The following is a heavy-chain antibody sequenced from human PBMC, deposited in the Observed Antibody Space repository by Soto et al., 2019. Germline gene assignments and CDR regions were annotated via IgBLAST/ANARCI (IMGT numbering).Heavy chain of an antibody. J-gene: IGHJ4*02. V-gene: IGHV1-69*01. CDR2: IIPPFTTA. CDR3: ARDPRGYKYGSDFDY. Sequence: QVQLVQSGAEVKKPGSSVKVSCKASGGTFTSYGISWVRQAPGQGLEWVGGIIPPFTTAKYAQTFQGRVTITADESTRSAYMELRSLRSEDTAVYYCARDPRGYKYGSDFDYWGQGTLVTVSS. D-gene: IGHD5-18*01. CDR1: GGTFTSYG.